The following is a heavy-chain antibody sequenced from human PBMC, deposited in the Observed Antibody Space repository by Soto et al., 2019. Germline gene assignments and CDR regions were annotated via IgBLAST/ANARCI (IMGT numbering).Heavy chain of an antibody. V-gene: IGHV3-49*03. CDR2: IRSKAYGGTT. Sequence: PGGSLRLSCTASGFTFGDYAMSWFRQAPGKGLEWVGFIRSKAYGGTTEYAASVRGRFTISRDDSKSIAYLQMNSLKTEDTAVYYCTRLRFIVGAVDYWGQGTLVTVSS. D-gene: IGHD1-26*01. CDR3: TRLRFIVGAVDY. CDR1: GFTFGDYA. J-gene: IGHJ4*02.